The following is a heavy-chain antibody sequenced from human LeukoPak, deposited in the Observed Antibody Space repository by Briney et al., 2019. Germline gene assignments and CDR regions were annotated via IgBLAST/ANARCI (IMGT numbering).Heavy chain of an antibody. D-gene: IGHD6-25*01. CDR2: IHLDGRT. CDR3: AREGGFYRALDY. V-gene: IGHV4-4*02. CDR1: GGSFSSTNW. Sequence: PSETLPVTRGVSGGSFSSTNWWTWIRQPPGKGLEWIGEIHLDGRTNFNPSLKSRLTMSVDLSENHVSLKLTSVTAADMAVYYCAREGGFYRALDYSGQG. J-gene: IGHJ4*02.